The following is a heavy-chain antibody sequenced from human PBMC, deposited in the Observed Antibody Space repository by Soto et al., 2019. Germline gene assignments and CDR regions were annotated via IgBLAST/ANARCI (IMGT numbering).Heavy chain of an antibody. J-gene: IGHJ6*02. CDR2: IYYSGIT. Sequence: SETLSLTCTVSGGSISSYYWSWIRQPPGKGLEWIGYIYYSGITNYNPSLKSRVTISVDTSKNQFSLKLSSVTAADTAVYYCARELYATGGNYYYGMDVWGQGTTVTVSS. CDR3: ARELYATGGNYYYGMDV. CDR1: GGSISSYY. D-gene: IGHD2-8*01. V-gene: IGHV4-59*01.